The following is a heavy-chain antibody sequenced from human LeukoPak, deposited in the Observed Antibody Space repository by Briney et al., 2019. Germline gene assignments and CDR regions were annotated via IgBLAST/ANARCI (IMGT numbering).Heavy chain of an antibody. CDR2: IIPIFGTA. CDR1: GGSFISYA. CDR3: ERDVCRTRFRYYIEV. V-gene: IGHV1-69*06. D-gene: IGHD2-2*01. J-gene: IGHJ6*03. Sequence: SSGKVSCKASGGSFISYAISWVRQAPGQGLEWVGGIIPIFGTANYAHKVQVRGTITADKATSTTYMELSMLRSGDTDVYSCERDVCRTRFRYYIEVWGTGTTVTAS.